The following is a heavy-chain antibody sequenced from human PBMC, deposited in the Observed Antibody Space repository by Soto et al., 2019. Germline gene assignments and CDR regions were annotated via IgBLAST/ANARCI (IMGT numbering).Heavy chain of an antibody. Sequence: PGGSLRLSCSASGFTFSIYAMHWVRQAPGKGLEYVSSISTNGGSTDYADSVKGRFTISRDNSKNTVYLQMSSLRVEDTAVYYCVKGEYYYDSSGYYPFVYRGQGT. CDR1: GFTFSIYA. V-gene: IGHV3-64D*06. J-gene: IGHJ4*02. D-gene: IGHD3-22*01. CDR2: ISTNGGST. CDR3: VKGEYYYDSSGYYPFVY.